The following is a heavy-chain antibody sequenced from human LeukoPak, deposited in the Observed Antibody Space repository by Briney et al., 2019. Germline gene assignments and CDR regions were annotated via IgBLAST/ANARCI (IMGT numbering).Heavy chain of an antibody. CDR1: GFTFSSYS. CDR2: IGSSSSYI. J-gene: IGHJ5*02. V-gene: IGHV3-21*01. Sequence: GGSLRLSCAASGFTFSSYSMNWVRQAPGKGLEWVSSIGSSSSYIYYADSVKGRITISRDNAKNSLYLQMNSLRAEDTAVYYCARDLTTAMVTPHWFDPWGQGTLVTVSS. CDR3: ARDLTTAMVTPHWFDP. D-gene: IGHD5-18*01.